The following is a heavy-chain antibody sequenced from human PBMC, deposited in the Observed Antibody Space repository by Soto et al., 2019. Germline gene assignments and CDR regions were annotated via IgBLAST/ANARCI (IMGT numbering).Heavy chain of an antibody. V-gene: IGHV3-23*01. J-gene: IGHJ5*02. CDR2: ISGNAGTT. CDR1: GFTFSNHA. CDR3: VRHSAKQWLARFDP. D-gene: IGHD6-19*01. Sequence: EVQLFESGGDLVQPGGSLRLSCAASGFTFSNHAMSWVRQAAGKGLEWVSSISGNAGTTYYADSVKGRFTISRDNSKNTLYLQMNSLRAEDTALYYCVRHSAKQWLARFDPWGQGTLVTVSS.